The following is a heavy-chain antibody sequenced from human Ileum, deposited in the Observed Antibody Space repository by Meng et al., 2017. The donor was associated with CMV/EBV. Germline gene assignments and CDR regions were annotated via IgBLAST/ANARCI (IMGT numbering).Heavy chain of an antibody. CDR1: GYTFTSDA. Sequence: GYTFTSDAMHWVRQAPGQRLEWMGWINAGNGNTKYSQKFQGRVTITRDTSASTAYMELSSLRSEDTAVYYCARGGYYDSSGYYLFDYWGQGTLVTVSS. CDR3: ARGGYYDSSGYYLFDY. J-gene: IGHJ4*02. CDR2: INAGNGNT. V-gene: IGHV1-3*01. D-gene: IGHD3-22*01.